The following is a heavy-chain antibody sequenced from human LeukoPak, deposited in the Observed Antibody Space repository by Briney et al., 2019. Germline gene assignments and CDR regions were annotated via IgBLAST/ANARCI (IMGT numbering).Heavy chain of an antibody. CDR3: AKDRGGGFTRGSFDY. CDR1: GFTFSSYA. CDR2: ISGSGGST. V-gene: IGHV3-23*01. J-gene: IGHJ4*02. Sequence: GGSLRLSCAASGFTFSSYAMSWVRQAPGKGLEWVSAISGSGGSTYYADSVKGRFTISRDNSKNTLCLQMNSLRAEDTAVYYCAKDRGGGFTRGSFDYWGQGTLVTVSS. D-gene: IGHD6-25*01.